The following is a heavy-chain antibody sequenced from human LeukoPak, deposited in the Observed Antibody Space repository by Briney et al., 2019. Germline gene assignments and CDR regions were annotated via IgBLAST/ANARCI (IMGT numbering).Heavy chain of an antibody. V-gene: IGHV3-21*01. J-gene: IGHJ6*03. CDR1: GFTFSSYS. Sequence: KPGGSLRLSCAASGFTFSSYSMNWVRQAPGKGLDWVSSISSSSSYIYYADSVKGRFTISRDNAKNSLYLQMNSLRAEDTAVYYCARDLTRITIFGVVSGYMDVWGKGTTVTVSS. CDR2: ISSSSSYI. D-gene: IGHD3-3*01. CDR3: ARDLTRITIFGVVSGYMDV.